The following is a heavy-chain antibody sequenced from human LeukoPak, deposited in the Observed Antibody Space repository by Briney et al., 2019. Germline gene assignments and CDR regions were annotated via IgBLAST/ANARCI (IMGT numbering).Heavy chain of an antibody. CDR1: GFTFSSYA. Sequence: GGSLRLSCAASGFTFSSYAMSWVRQAPGKGLEWVSAINGSGGSTYYADSVKGRFTISRDNSKNTLYLQMNSLRAEDTAVYYCAKDPATDIVVVVAASTGGYWGQGTLVTVSS. J-gene: IGHJ4*02. CDR2: INGSGGST. V-gene: IGHV3-23*01. D-gene: IGHD2-15*01. CDR3: AKDPATDIVVVVAASTGGY.